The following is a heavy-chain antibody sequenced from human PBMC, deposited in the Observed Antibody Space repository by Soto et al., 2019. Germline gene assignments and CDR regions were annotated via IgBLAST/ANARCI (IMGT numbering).Heavy chain of an antibody. CDR2: IYWDYDK. CDR3: AHSVVAGLGYYFDY. Sequence: QITLNESCPTLVKPTQTLTLTCTFSGFSLSSTRVAVGWIRQPPGKALEWLALIYWDYDKRYSPFLKSRLTIIKDTSKYPVVLTMNNMHPVDTATYYCAHSVVAGLGYYFDYWGQGTLVTVSS. V-gene: IGHV2-5*02. D-gene: IGHD6-19*01. CDR1: GFSLSSTRVA. J-gene: IGHJ4*02.